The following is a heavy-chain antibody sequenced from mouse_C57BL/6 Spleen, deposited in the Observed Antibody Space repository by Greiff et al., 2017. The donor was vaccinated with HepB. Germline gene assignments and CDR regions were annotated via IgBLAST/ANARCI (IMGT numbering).Heavy chain of an antibody. CDR1: GYTFTDYY. V-gene: IGHV1-19*01. CDR3: ARWGSLYAIDY. J-gene: IGHJ4*01. CDR2: INPYNGGT. Sequence: EVQLQESGPVLVKPGASVKMSCKASGYTFTDYYMNWVKQSHGKSLEWIGVINPYNGGTSYNQKFKGKATLTVDTSSSTAYMELNSLTSEDSAVYYCARWGSLYAIDYWGQGTSVTVSS.